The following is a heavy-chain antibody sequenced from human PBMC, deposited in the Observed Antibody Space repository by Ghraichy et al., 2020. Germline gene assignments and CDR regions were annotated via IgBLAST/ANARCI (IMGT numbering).Heavy chain of an antibody. J-gene: IGHJ4*02. Sequence: GGSLRLSCAASGFAFSVFGIHWVRQAPGKGLEWVAAISEDGNDKYYLDSVKGRFIISRDNSKNTLYLQMSSLRVEDTALYYCAKVHLEYCTGGSCHYFDHWGQGTLVSVSS. CDR2: ISEDGNDK. V-gene: IGHV3-30*18. CDR3: AKVHLEYCTGGSCHYFDH. D-gene: IGHD2-15*01. CDR1: GFAFSVFG.